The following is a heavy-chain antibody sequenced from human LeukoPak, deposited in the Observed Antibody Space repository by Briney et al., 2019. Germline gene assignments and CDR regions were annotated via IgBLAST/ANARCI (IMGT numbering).Heavy chain of an antibody. CDR3: ARYLSSRPSAIDY. Sequence: ASVKVSCKASGYTFTSYYMHWVRQAPGQGLEWMGLINPSGSSTSYAQKFQGRLSLTRDMSTSTDYMELSSLRSEDTAVYYCARYLSSRPSAIDYWGQGTLVTVSS. CDR2: INPSGSST. CDR1: GYTFTSYY. V-gene: IGHV1-46*01. J-gene: IGHJ4*02. D-gene: IGHD6-13*01.